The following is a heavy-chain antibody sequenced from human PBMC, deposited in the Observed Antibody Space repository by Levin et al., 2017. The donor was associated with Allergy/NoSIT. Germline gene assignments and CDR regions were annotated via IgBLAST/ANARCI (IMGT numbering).Heavy chain of an antibody. J-gene: IGHJ3*02. CDR1: GITLSSYA. CDR2: ISYDGSNK. D-gene: IGHD5-12*01. Sequence: GESLKISCAASGITLSSYAMHWVRQAPGKGLEWVAVISYDGSNKYYADSVKGPFTISRDNSKNTLYLQMNSLRAEDTAVYYCARGKRYSDILDAFDIWGQGTMVTVSS. V-gene: IGHV3-30-3*01. CDR3: ARGKRYSDILDAFDI.